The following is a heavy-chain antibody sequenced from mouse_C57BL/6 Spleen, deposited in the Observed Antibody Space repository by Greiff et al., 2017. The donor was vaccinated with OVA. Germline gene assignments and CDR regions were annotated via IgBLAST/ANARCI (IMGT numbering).Heavy chain of an antibody. CDR2: IHPSDSDT. D-gene: IGHD3-2*02. CDR3: APGETAQATAFAY. J-gene: IGHJ3*01. CDR1: GYTFTSYW. Sequence: VQLQQPGAELVKPGASVKVSCKASGYTFTSYWMHWVKQRPGQGLEWIGRIHPSDSDTNYNQKFKGKATLTVDKSSSTAYMQLSSLTSEDSAVYYCAPGETAQATAFAYWGKGTLVTVSA. V-gene: IGHV1-74*01.